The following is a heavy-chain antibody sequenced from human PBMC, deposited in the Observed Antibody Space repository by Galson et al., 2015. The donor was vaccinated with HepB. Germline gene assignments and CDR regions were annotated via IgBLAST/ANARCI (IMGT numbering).Heavy chain of an antibody. CDR3: ARGRGYVGFDYYMDV. V-gene: IGHV1-2*02. D-gene: IGHD5-12*01. J-gene: IGHJ6*03. CDR1: GYTFTGYY. Sequence: SVKVSCKASGYTFTGYYMHWLRQAPGQGLEWMGWINPNTGGSNYAQKFQGRVTMTRDTSISTAYMELSGLRSDDSAVYFCARGRGYVGFDYYMDVWGKGTAATVSS. CDR2: INPNTGGS.